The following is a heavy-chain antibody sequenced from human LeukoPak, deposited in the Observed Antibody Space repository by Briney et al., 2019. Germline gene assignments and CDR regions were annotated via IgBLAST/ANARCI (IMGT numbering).Heavy chain of an antibody. J-gene: IGHJ4*02. D-gene: IGHD5-18*01. V-gene: IGHV3-21*01. Sequence: PGGSLRLSCAASGFTFSSYSMNWVRQARGKGLEWVSSISSSSSYIYYADSVKGRFTISRDNAKNSLYLQMNSLRAEDTAVYYCARDRGRGYSYGYSDYWGQGTLVTVSS. CDR1: GFTFSSYS. CDR3: ARDRGRGYSYGYSDY. CDR2: ISSSSSYI.